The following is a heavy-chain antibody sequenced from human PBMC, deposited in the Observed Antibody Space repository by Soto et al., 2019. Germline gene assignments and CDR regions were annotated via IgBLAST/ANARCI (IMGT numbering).Heavy chain of an antibody. J-gene: IGHJ4*02. CDR1: GFTFSSYG. D-gene: IGHD6-19*01. CDR2: ISQDGSNK. Sequence: QVQLVESGGGVVQPGRSLRLSCAASGFTFSSYGMHWVRQAPGKGLEWVAVISQDGSNKYYADSVKGRFTISRDNSRNPQYLQVSTRTTEDTAVYYCARDRSSAWVEGIFDSWGQGTLVTVSS. CDR3: ARDRSSAWVEGIFDS. V-gene: IGHV3-30*03.